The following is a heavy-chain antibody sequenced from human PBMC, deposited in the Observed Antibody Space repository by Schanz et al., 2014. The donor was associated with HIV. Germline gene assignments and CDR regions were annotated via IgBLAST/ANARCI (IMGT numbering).Heavy chain of an antibody. D-gene: IGHD5-12*01. CDR3: ARTRGYSGYDPPYYYYYGMDV. Sequence: QVQLVQSGAEVKKPGSSVKVSCKASGGTFSSYAINWVRQAPGQGLEWMGGIIPIFGTANYAPKFQGRVTITADESTSTAYMELSSLRSEDTAVYYCARTRGYSGYDPPYYYYYGMDVWGQGTTLTVSS. CDR2: IIPIFGTA. CDR1: GGTFSSYA. V-gene: IGHV1-69*01. J-gene: IGHJ6*02.